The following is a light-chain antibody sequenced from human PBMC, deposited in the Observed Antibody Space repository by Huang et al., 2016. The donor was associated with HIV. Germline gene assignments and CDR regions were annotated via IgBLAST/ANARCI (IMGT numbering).Light chain of an antibody. CDR1: QTFLYNSKSDSF. Sequence: DIVVTQYPDSLAVFLGARATINCKSSQTFLYNSKSDSFIAWYQQRPGQSPKLLIHVASARQSGVPERVSGSVSETNFTLTINGLQPEDVAIYFCQQYSTIPTFGGGTKVDI. V-gene: IGKV4-1*01. CDR3: QQYSTIPT. J-gene: IGKJ4*01. CDR2: VAS.